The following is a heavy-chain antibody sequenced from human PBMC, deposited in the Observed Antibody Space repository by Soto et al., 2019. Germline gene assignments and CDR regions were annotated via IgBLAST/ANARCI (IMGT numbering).Heavy chain of an antibody. V-gene: IGHV3-23*01. CDR2: ISDTGAST. J-gene: IGHJ4*02. CDR1: GFTFIESA. Sequence: GPMRLSCATSGFTFIESAMNWVRKAPGKGLEWVASISDTGASTWYAESVRGRLSISRDNSKNTLYLQMNSLRGEDTAVYYCAKGRGSGWAWYFDNWGQGTLVTVSS. D-gene: IGHD6-19*01. CDR3: AKGRGSGWAWYFDN.